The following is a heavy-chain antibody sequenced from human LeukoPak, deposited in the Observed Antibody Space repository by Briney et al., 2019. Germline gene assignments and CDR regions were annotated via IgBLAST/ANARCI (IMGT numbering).Heavy chain of an antibody. CDR2: ISSSSSYI. CDR3: AANYGSGSSPLDY. Sequence: GGSLRLSCAASGFTFSSYSMNWVRQAPGKGLEWVSSISSSSSYIYYAESVKGRFTISRDNAKNSLYLQVNSLRAEDTAVYYCAANYGSGSSPLDYWGQGTLVTVSS. J-gene: IGHJ4*02. D-gene: IGHD3-10*01. CDR1: GFTFSSYS. V-gene: IGHV3-21*01.